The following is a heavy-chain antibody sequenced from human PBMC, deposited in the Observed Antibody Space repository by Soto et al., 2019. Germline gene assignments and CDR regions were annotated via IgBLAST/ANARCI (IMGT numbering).Heavy chain of an antibody. D-gene: IGHD3-10*01. V-gene: IGHV4-31*03. CDR2: IYYSGST. CDR1: GGSISSGYH. J-gene: IGHJ4*02. CDR3: ATRFYSSGVLFDY. Sequence: SETLSLTCTVSGGSISSGYHWSWIRQHPGKGLEWIGYIYYSGSTYYNPSLKSRVTISLDTSKNQFSLNLSSVTAADTAVYYCATRFYSSGVLFDYWGPGTQVTVSS.